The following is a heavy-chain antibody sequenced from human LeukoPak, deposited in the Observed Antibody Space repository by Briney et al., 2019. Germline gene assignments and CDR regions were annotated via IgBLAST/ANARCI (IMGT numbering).Heavy chain of an antibody. Sequence: GASVKVSCKASGGTFSSYAISWVRQAPGQGLEWMGGIIPIFGTANYAQKFQGRVTITADESTSTAYTELSSLRSEDTAVYYCARGVGYYDSSGYYSGYYYYYMDVWGKGTTVTISS. J-gene: IGHJ6*03. CDR1: GGTFSSYA. D-gene: IGHD3-22*01. V-gene: IGHV1-69*13. CDR2: IIPIFGTA. CDR3: ARGVGYYDSSGYYSGYYYYYMDV.